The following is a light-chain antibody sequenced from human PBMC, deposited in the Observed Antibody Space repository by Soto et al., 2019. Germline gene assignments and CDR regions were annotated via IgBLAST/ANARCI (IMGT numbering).Light chain of an antibody. J-gene: IGLJ2*01. CDR1: SSNIGAGYD. Sequence: QSVLTQPPSVSGAPWQRVTISCTGSSSNIGAGYDVHWYQQLPGTAPKLLIYGNSNRPSGVPDRFSGSKSGTSASLAITGLQDEDEADYYCQSYDSSLDVVFGGGPKLTV. CDR2: GNS. CDR3: QSYDSSLDVV. V-gene: IGLV1-40*01.